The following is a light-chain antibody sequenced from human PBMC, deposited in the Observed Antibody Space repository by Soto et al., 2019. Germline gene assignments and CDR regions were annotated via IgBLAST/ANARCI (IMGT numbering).Light chain of an antibody. Sequence: EIVMTQSPATLSVSPGERATLSCRASQSVSSNLAWYQQKPGQAPRLLIYGASTRATGIPARFSGSGSGTDFTLTISRLEPEDFAVYYCQQYGSAQWTVGQGTK. CDR2: GAS. CDR1: QSVSSN. J-gene: IGKJ1*01. V-gene: IGKV3-15*01. CDR3: QQYGSAQWT.